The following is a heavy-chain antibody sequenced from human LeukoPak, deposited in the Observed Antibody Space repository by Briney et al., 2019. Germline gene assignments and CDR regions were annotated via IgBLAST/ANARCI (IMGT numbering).Heavy chain of an antibody. CDR2: IYPGDSDT. D-gene: IGHD2-2*01. V-gene: IGHV5-51*01. CDR1: GYSFTSYW. Sequence: GESLKISCKGSGYSFTSYWIGWVRQMPGKGLEWMGIIYPGDSDTRYSPSFQGQVTISPDKSISTAHPQWSSLKASDTARYYCARLQNVVIPAAPSNWFDPWGQGTLVTVSS. CDR3: ARLQNVVIPAAPSNWFDP. J-gene: IGHJ5*02.